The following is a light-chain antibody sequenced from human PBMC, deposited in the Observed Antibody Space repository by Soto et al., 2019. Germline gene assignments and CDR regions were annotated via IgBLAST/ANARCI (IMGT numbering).Light chain of an antibody. Sequence: ETLLTQSPATLSLSPGERATLSCRASQSVNNFLAWYQQKPGQAPRLLISDAFNRATGVPARFSGSGSGTDFTLTIDNVEPEDSALYFCQHRTKWPLTFGGGTKVDI. CDR3: QHRTKWPLT. V-gene: IGKV3-11*01. J-gene: IGKJ4*01. CDR1: QSVNNF. CDR2: DAF.